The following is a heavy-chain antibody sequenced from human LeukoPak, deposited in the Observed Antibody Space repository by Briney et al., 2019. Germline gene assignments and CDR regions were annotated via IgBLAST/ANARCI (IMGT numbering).Heavy chain of an antibody. V-gene: IGHV3-23*01. CDR1: GGSISRYY. Sequence: ETLSLTCTVSGGSISRYYWSWVRQAPGKGLELVSAISGSGGSTYYADSVKGRFTISRDNSKNTLYLQMNSLRAEDTAVYYCAKDRVYIPTGSYYSWGQGTLVTVSS. CDR3: AKDRVYIPTGSYYS. D-gene: IGHD1-26*01. J-gene: IGHJ4*02. CDR2: ISGSGGST.